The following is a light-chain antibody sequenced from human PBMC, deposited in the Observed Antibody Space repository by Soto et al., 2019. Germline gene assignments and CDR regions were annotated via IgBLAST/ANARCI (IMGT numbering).Light chain of an antibody. CDR2: WAS. V-gene: IGKV4-1*01. CDR1: QSVLYSSNNRNY. CDR3: QQYYNTPLT. J-gene: IGKJ4*01. Sequence: DVSMSKTPDSLAVSLGERVTINCKSSQSVLYSSNNRNYLAWYQQKPGQPPKLLIYWASTRESGVPDRFSGSGSVTDFTLTISSLQAEDVAVYYCQQYYNTPLTFGGGTKVDIK.